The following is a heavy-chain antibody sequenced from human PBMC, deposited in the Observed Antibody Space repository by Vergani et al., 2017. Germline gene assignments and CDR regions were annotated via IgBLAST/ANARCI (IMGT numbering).Heavy chain of an antibody. V-gene: IGHV5-51*01. D-gene: IGHD4-11*01. Sequence: EVQLVPSGAEVKKPGESLTISCKGSGYSFTSYWIGWVRQMPGKGLEWMGIIYPGDSDTRYSPSFQGQVTISADKSISTAYLQWSSLKASDTAMYYCARQPPSTVTTAYYYGMDVWGQGTTVTVSS. J-gene: IGHJ6*02. CDR3: ARQPPSTVTTAYYYGMDV. CDR2: IYPGDSDT. CDR1: GYSFTSYW.